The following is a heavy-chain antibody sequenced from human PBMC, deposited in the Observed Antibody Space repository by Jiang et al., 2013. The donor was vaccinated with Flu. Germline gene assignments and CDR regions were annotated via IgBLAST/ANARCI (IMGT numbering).Heavy chain of an antibody. V-gene: IGHV2-5*01. CDR2: VYSNDDK. D-gene: IGHD3-10*01. CDR1: GFSFSSSGLS. J-gene: IGHJ4*02. CDR3: AHSTRGGILNHLEV. Sequence: VKPTQTLTLTCTFSGFSFSSSGLSVSWIRQPPGKALEWLALVYSNDDKRYSPSLNSRLTITKDTSKNQVVLRMTDMDPVDTGTYYCAHSTRGGILNHLEVWGQGTLVTVSS.